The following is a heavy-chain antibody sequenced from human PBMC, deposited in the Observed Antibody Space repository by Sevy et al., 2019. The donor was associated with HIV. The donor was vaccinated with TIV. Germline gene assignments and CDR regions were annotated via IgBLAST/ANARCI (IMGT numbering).Heavy chain of an antibody. J-gene: IGHJ4*02. V-gene: IGHV3-30*04. CDR2: ISYDGSNK. D-gene: IGHD6-13*01. CDR3: ARVPGAVIAAGPYHFDY. CDR1: GFIFSSNA. Sequence: GGSLRLSCAASGFIFSSNAMHWVRQAPGKGLEWVSVISYDGSNKENADSVKGRFTISRDNAKNTLYLQMNSPRPEDTAVYYCARVPGAVIAAGPYHFDYWGQGTLVTVSS.